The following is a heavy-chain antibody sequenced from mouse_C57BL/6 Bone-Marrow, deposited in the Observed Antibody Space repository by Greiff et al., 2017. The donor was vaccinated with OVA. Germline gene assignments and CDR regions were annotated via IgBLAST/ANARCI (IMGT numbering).Heavy chain of an antibody. J-gene: IGHJ1*03. CDR1: GYTFTSYW. CDR2: IYPGSGST. D-gene: IGHD2-2*01. Sequence: QVQLQQPGAELVKPGASVKMSCKASGYTFTSYWITWVKQRPGQGLEWIGDIYPGSGSTNYNEKFKSKATLTVDTSCSTAYMQLSSLTSEDSAVYYCARGYGYDHWYFDVWGTGTTVTVSS. V-gene: IGHV1-55*01. CDR3: ARGYGYDHWYFDV.